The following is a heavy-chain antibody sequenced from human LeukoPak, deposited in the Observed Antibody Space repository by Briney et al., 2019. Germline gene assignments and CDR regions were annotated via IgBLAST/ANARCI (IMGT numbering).Heavy chain of an antibody. V-gene: IGHV3-64D*09. J-gene: IGHJ4*02. CDR3: VKMGTYYYDSSGSNY. D-gene: IGHD3-22*01. CDR2: INSNGGTT. Sequence: GGPLRLSCSASGFTFSSYAMHWARRARGKGREYVSAINSNGGTTYYSDSVKGRFTISRDNSKNTLYLQMSSLRAEDTAVYYCVKMGTYYYDSSGSNYWGQGTLVTVSS. CDR1: GFTFSSYA.